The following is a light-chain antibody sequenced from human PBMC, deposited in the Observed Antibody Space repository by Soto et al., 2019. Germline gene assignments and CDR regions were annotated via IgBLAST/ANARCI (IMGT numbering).Light chain of an antibody. Sequence: QAVVTQEPSLTVSPGGTVTLTCASSTGTVTSGFYPSWFQQKPGQAPRALIYNTSNKHSWTPARFSGSLLGGKAALTLSGVHPEDEAEYYCLLYYGGAYVFGTGTKLTVL. J-gene: IGLJ1*01. CDR1: TGTVTSGFY. V-gene: IGLV7-43*01. CDR2: NTS. CDR3: LLYYGGAYV.